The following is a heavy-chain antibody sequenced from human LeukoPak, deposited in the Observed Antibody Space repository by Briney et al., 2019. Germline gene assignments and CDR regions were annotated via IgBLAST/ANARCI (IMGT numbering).Heavy chain of an antibody. CDR3: ARPQGYQLLDFEY. J-gene: IGHJ4*02. CDR1: GVSISSSSYY. Sequence: SETLSLTCTVSGVSISSSSYYWDWIRQPPGKGLEWIGSIYYSGSTYYNPSLKSRVTISVDTSKNQFSLKLSSVTAADTAVYYCARPQGYQLLDFEYWGQGTLVTVSS. V-gene: IGHV4-39*01. D-gene: IGHD2-2*01. CDR2: IYYSGST.